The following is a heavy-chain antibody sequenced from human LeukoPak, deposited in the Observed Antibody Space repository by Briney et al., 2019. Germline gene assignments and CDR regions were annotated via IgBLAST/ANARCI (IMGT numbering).Heavy chain of an antibody. CDR3: ARVGDFWSLDY. Sequence: PGGSLRLSCAASGFTFSSYWMSWVRQAPGKGLEWVDNIKQDGSEKYYVDSVKGRFTISRDNAKNSLYLQMNSLRAEDTAVYYCARVGDFWSLDYWGQGTLVTVSS. V-gene: IGHV3-7*01. CDR1: GFTFSSYW. D-gene: IGHD3-3*01. J-gene: IGHJ4*02. CDR2: IKQDGSEK.